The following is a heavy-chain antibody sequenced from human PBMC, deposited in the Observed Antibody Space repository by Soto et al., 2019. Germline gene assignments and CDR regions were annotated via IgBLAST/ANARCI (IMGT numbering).Heavy chain of an antibody. D-gene: IGHD2-15*01. J-gene: IGHJ6*02. CDR1: GGSISSSSYY. CDR3: ARRDLGYCSGGSCYSDYYYYYGMDV. CDR2: IYYSGGT. V-gene: IGHV4-39*01. Sequence: QLQLQESGPGLVKPSETLSLTCTVSGGSISSSSYYWGWIRQPPGKGLEWIGSIYYSGGTYYNPSLKSRVTISVDTSKNQFSLKLSSVTAADTAVYYCARRDLGYCSGGSCYSDYYYYYGMDVWGQGTTVTVSS.